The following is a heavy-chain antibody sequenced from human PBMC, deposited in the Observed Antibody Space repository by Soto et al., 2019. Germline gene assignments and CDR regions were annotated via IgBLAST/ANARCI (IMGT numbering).Heavy chain of an antibody. CDR3: ARGAYYDILTGYSDGEALDY. D-gene: IGHD3-9*01. CDR2: IYHSGST. V-gene: IGHV4-30-2*01. CDR1: GGSISSDGYS. Sequence: ASETLSLTCAVSGGSISSDGYSWSWIRQPPGKGLEWIGYIYHSGSTYYNPSLKSRVTISVDRSKNQFSLKLSSVTAADTAVYYCARGAYYDILTGYSDGEALDYWGQGTLVTVSS. J-gene: IGHJ4*02.